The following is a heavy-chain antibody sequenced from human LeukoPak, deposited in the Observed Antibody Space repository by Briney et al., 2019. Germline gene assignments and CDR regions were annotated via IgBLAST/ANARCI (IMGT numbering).Heavy chain of an antibody. D-gene: IGHD1-26*01. Sequence: ASVKVSCKASGGTFSSYAISWVRQAPGQGLEWMGRIIPIFGTANYAQKLQGRVTITADKSTSTAYMELSSLRSEDTAVYYCAREAGRVGAGDYWGQGTLVTVSS. CDR1: GGTFSSYA. CDR2: IIPIFGTA. V-gene: IGHV1-69*06. CDR3: AREAGRVGAGDY. J-gene: IGHJ4*02.